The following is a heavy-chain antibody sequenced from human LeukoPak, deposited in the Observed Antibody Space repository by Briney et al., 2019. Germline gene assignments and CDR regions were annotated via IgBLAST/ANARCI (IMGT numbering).Heavy chain of an antibody. CDR1: GYTFTSYG. D-gene: IGHD2-2*01. Sequence: ASVKVSCKASGYTFTSYGISWVRQAPGQGLEWMGWISAYNGNTNYAQKLQGRVTMTTDTSTSTAYMELRSLTSDDTAVYYCARVEEVPAAMVIDPWGQGTLATVSS. J-gene: IGHJ5*02. CDR3: ARVEEVPAAMVIDP. CDR2: ISAYNGNT. V-gene: IGHV1-18*01.